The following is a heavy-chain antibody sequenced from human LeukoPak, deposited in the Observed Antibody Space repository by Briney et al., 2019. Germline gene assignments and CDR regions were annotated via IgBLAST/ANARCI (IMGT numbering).Heavy chain of an antibody. J-gene: IGHJ4*02. CDR3: ASEGHAGYSTWYYFDY. D-gene: IGHD6-13*01. Sequence: PGGSLRLSCAASGFTFSSYGMHWVRQAPGKGLEWVASIRYDGNNKFYAVSVKGRFTTSKDNAYNTVYLQMSGLRAEDTAVYYCASEGHAGYSTWYYFDYCGQGTLVIVSS. V-gene: IGHV3-30*02. CDR2: IRYDGNNK. CDR1: GFTFSSYG.